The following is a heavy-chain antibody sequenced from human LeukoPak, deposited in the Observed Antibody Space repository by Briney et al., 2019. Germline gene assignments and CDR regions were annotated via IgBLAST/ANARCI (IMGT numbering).Heavy chain of an antibody. J-gene: IGHJ4*02. V-gene: IGHV1-18*01. CDR1: GYTFTSYG. CDR2: ISAYNGNT. D-gene: IGHD3-22*01. Sequence: ASVKVSCKASGYTFTSYGISWVRQAPGQGLEWMGWISAYNGNTNYAQKLQGRVTMTTDTSTSTAYMELRSLRSDDTAVYYCARDNPADYYDSSGYPNFEYWGQGTLVTVSS. CDR3: ARDNPADYYDSSGYPNFEY.